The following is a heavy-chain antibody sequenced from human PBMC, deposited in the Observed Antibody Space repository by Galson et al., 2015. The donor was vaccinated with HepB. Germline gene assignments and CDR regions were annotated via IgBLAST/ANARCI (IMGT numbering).Heavy chain of an antibody. J-gene: IGHJ6*03. V-gene: IGHV3-48*02. D-gene: IGHD6-19*01. CDR2: INNSSSII. Sequence: SLRLSCAASGFTFSNYSMNWVRQAPGKGLEWVSYINNSSSIIYYADSVKGRFTISRDNAKNSLYLQMNSLRDEDTALYYCARGWVTAVAVRRSIDGGYMDVWGKGTTVTVSS. CDR3: ARGWVTAVAVRRSIDGGYMDV. CDR1: GFTFSNYS.